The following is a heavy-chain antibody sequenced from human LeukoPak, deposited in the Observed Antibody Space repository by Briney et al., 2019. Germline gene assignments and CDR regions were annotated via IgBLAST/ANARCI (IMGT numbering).Heavy chain of an antibody. CDR3: ASSAAAAVAYYFDY. D-gene: IGHD6-13*01. Sequence: ASVKVSCKASGYTFTSYDINWVRQATGQGLEWMGWMNPNSGNTGYAQKFQGRVTMTRNTSISTAYMELSSLRSEDTAVYYCASSAAAAVAYYFDYWGRGTLVTVSS. J-gene: IGHJ4*01. V-gene: IGHV1-8*01. CDR2: MNPNSGNT. CDR1: GYTFTSYD.